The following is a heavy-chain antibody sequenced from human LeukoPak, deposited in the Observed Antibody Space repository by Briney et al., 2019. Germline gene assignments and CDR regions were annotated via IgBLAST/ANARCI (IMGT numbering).Heavy chain of an antibody. CDR3: ARGGYSYGYMGYFDY. D-gene: IGHD5-18*01. Sequence: ASVKVPCKASGYTFNIYGIGWVRQAPGQGLEWMGWISAYNGNTNYAQKLQGRVTMTTDTSTSTAYMELRSLRSDDTAVYYCARGGYSYGYMGYFDYWGQGTLVTVSS. J-gene: IGHJ4*02. CDR1: GYTFNIYG. CDR2: ISAYNGNT. V-gene: IGHV1-18*01.